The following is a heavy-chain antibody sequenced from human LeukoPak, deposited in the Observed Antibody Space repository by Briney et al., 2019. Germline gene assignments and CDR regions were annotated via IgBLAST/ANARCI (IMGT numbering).Heavy chain of an antibody. J-gene: IGHJ4*03. Sequence: PSETLSLTCAVYGGSFSRYYWSWIRQSPGKGLEWIAEIDHRGDTNYNPSVKSRVTISVDTSKSQFSLKVRSLSAAGTAVYYCARGATISETGYFDFWGQGILVTVSS. CDR2: IDHRGDT. CDR1: GGSFSRYY. CDR3: ARGATISETGYFDF. V-gene: IGHV4-34*01. D-gene: IGHD5-24*01.